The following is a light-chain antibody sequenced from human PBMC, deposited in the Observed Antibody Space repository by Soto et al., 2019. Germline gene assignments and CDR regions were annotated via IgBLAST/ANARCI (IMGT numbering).Light chain of an antibody. J-gene: IGLJ1*01. V-gene: IGLV2-14*01. CDR1: SSDIGYYNY. Sequence: QSVLTQPASVSGSPGQSITISCTGTSSDIGYYNYVSWYQHHPGKAPKLIVYEVSNRPSGLSNRFSGSKSGNTASLTISGLQAEDEADYYCTSYTLTSTLHVFGTGTKVTVL. CDR2: EVS. CDR3: TSYTLTSTLHV.